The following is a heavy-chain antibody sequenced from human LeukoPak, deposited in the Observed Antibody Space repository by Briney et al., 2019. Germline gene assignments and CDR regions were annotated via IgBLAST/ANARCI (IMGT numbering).Heavy chain of an antibody. D-gene: IGHD6-6*01. CDR1: GGSISSGDYY. CDR3: ARARIAARRFDY. CDR2: INHSGST. J-gene: IGHJ4*02. Sequence: SQTLSLTCTVSGGSISSGDYYWSWIRQPPGKGLEWIGEINHSGSTNYNPSLKSRVTISVDTSKNQFSLKLSSVTAADTAVYYCARARIAARRFDYWGQGTLVTVSS. V-gene: IGHV4-30-4*08.